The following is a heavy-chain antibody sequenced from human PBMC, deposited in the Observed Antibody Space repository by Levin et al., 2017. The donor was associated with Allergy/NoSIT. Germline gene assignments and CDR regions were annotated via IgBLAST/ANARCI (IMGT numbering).Heavy chain of an antibody. CDR2: IYPGDSDT. CDR1: GYPFTSYW. Sequence: KDGESLKISCKGSGYPFTSYWIAWVRQMPGKGLEWMGTIYPGDSDTRYRPSFQGQVTISADKSISTAYLQWNSLKASDSAVYYCARSDCSSSSCYAESWFDPWGQGTLVTVSS. D-gene: IGHD2-2*01. J-gene: IGHJ5*02. CDR3: ARSDCSSSSCYAESWFDP. V-gene: IGHV5-51*01.